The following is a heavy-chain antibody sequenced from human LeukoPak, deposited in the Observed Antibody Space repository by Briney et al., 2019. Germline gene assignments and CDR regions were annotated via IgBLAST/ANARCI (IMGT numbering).Heavy chain of an antibody. V-gene: IGHV3-53*01. CDR2: IYSGYST. D-gene: IGHD2-2*01. CDR3: ARDSTSNWSFDY. CDR1: GGSISSNY. J-gene: IGHJ4*02. Sequence: ETLSLTCTVSGGSISSNYMSWVRQAPGKGLGWVSVIYSGYSTYYADSVKGRFTISRDNSKNTIYLQMHSLRAEDTAVYYCARDSTSNWSFDYWGQGTLVTVSS.